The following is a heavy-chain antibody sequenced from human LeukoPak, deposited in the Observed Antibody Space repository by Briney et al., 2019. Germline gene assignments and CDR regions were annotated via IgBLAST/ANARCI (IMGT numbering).Heavy chain of an antibody. J-gene: IGHJ4*02. CDR1: GFTFSNYG. CDR2: ISYDGSTK. Sequence: PGRSLRLSCAASGFTFSNYGMHWVRQASGKGLEWVAVISYDGSTKDYADSVKGRFTISRDNSKNTVYLQMNSLRPEDTAVYYCAKPIGYCSGGSCYSFDCWGQGTLVTVSS. D-gene: IGHD2-15*01. V-gene: IGHV3-30*18. CDR3: AKPIGYCSGGSCYSFDC.